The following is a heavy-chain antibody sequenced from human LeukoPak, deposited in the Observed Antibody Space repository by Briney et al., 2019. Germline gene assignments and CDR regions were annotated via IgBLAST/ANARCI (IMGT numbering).Heavy chain of an antibody. J-gene: IGHJ3*02. Sequence: SETPSLTCTVSGGSVSSGSYYWSWIRQPPGKGLEWIGYIYYSGSTNYNPSLKSRVTISVDTSKNQFSLKLSSVTAADTAVYYCARAAERDYGDPDAFDIWGQGTMVTVSS. V-gene: IGHV4-61*01. CDR2: IYYSGST. D-gene: IGHD4-17*01. CDR3: ARAAERDYGDPDAFDI. CDR1: GGSVSSGSYY.